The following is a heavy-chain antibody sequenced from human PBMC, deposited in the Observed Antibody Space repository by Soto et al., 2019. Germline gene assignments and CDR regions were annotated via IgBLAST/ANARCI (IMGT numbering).Heavy chain of an antibody. J-gene: IGHJ5*02. CDR3: VRDGTKTLRDWFDP. Sequence: SETLSLTCTVSCASISGFYWSWIRQSAGKGLEWIGRIYATGTTDYNPSLKSRVMMSVDTSKKQFSLKLRSVTAADTAVYYCVRDGTKTLRDWFDPWGQG. V-gene: IGHV4-4*07. CDR1: CASISGFY. CDR2: IYATGTT. D-gene: IGHD1-1*01.